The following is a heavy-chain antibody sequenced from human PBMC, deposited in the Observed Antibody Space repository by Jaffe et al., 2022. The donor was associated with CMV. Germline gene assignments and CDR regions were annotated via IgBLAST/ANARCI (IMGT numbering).Heavy chain of an antibody. D-gene: IGHD3-10*01. Sequence: EVQLVESGGGLVKPGGSLRLSCAASGFTFSSYSMNWVRQAPGKGLEWVSSISSSSSYIYYADSVKGRFTISRDNAKNSLYLQMNSLRAEDTAVYYCARDLFRGVIITEAYGMDVWGQGTTVTVSS. CDR3: ARDLFRGVIITEAYGMDV. CDR2: ISSSSSYI. J-gene: IGHJ6*02. V-gene: IGHV3-21*01. CDR1: GFTFSSYS.